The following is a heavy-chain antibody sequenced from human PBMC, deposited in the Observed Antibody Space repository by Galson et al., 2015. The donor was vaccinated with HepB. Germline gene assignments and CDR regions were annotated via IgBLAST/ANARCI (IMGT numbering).Heavy chain of an antibody. J-gene: IGHJ4*02. V-gene: IGHV3-23*01. CDR1: GFTFSTYA. D-gene: IGHD3-22*01. Sequence: SLRISCAASGFTFSTYAMSRVRQAPGKGLEWVSGISGSAVYTYYADSVKGRFTISRDNSKNALYLQMNSLGAEDTAVYYCAKTGYYDTSGRRAFDYWGQGTLVTVSS. CDR2: ISGSAVYT. CDR3: AKTGYYDTSGRRAFDY.